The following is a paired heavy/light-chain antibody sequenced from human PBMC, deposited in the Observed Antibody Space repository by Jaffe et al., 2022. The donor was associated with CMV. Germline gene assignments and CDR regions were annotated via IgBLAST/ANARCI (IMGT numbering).Light chain of an antibody. Sequence: EIVLTQSPGTLSLSPGERATLSCRASQSVSSSYLAWYQQKPGQAPRLLIYGASSRATGIPDRFSGSGSGTDFTLTISRLEPEDFAVYYCQQYGSSPPITFGGGTKVEIK. CDR2: GAS. V-gene: IGKV3-20*01. CDR1: QSVSSSY. CDR3: QQYGSSPPIT. J-gene: IGKJ4*01.
Heavy chain of an antibody. Sequence: QVQLQESGPGLVKPSETLSLTCTVSGGSVSSGSYYWSWIRQPPGKGLEWIGYIYYSGSTNYNPSLKSRVTISVDTSKNQFSLKLSSVTAADTAVYYCARDHRYFDWLPHRYYYYGMDVWGQGTTVTVSS. CDR3: ARDHRYFDWLPHRYYYYGMDV. CDR2: IYYSGST. J-gene: IGHJ6*02. V-gene: IGHV4-61*01. CDR1: GGSVSSGSYY. D-gene: IGHD3-9*01.